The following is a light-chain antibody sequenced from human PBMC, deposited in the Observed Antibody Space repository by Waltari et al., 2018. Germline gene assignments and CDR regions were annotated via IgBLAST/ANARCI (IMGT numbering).Light chain of an antibody. CDR2: AAS. CDR1: QGISSY. CDR3: QQYYSFPWT. Sequence: AIWMTQSPSLISASTGDRVTISFRMSQGISSYLAWYQQKPGKASELLIYAASTVQSWVPSMFSVSGSGTDFTLTISCRQSEDFATYCQQYYSFPWTFGQGTKVEIK. J-gene: IGKJ1*01. V-gene: IGKV1D-8*02.